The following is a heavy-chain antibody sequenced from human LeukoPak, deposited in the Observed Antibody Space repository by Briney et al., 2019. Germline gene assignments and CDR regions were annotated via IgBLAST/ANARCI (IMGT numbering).Heavy chain of an antibody. CDR2: ISGSGGST. CDR1: GFTFSSYA. J-gene: IGHJ5*02. D-gene: IGHD2-21*02. CDR3: AKYRTAPNWFDP. Sequence: PGGSLRLSCAASGFTFSSYAMSWDRQAPGKGLEWVSAISGSGGSTYYADSVKGRFTISRDNSKNTLYLQMNSLRAEDTAVYYCAKYRTAPNWFDPWGQGTLVTVSS. V-gene: IGHV3-23*01.